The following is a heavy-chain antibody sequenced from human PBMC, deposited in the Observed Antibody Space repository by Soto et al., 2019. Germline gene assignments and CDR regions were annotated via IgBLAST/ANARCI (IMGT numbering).Heavy chain of an antibody. D-gene: IGHD6-13*01. Sequence: LRLSCAASGFTFTSHWMHWVRQAPGKGPVWVSRINGDGSSISYADSVKGRFTISRDNAKNTLYLQMNSLRAEDTAVYYCAREIIAVIGTIRWFDPWGQGTLVTVSS. CDR1: GFTFTSHW. J-gene: IGHJ5*02. V-gene: IGHV3-74*01. CDR3: AREIIAVIGTIRWFDP. CDR2: INGDGSSI.